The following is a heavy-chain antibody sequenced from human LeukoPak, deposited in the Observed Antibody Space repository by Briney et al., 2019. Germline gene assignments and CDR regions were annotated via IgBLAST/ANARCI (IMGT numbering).Heavy chain of an antibody. J-gene: IGHJ5*02. CDR1: GFTFSSYA. CDR2: ISYDGSNK. Sequence: GGSLRLSCAASGFTFSSYALHWVRQAPGKGLEWVAVISYDGSNKYYADSVKGRFTISRDNSKNTLYLQMNSLRAEDTAVYYCAAANNWFDPWGQGTLVTVSS. D-gene: IGHD6-25*01. CDR3: AAANNWFDP. V-gene: IGHV3-30*01.